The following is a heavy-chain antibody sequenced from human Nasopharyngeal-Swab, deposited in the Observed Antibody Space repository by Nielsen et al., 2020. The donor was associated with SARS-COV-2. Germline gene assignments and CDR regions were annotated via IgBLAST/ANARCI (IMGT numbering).Heavy chain of an antibody. CDR2: INHSGST. D-gene: IGHD4-17*01. CDR1: GGSFSGYY. V-gene: IGHV4-34*01. CDR3: AREVIGYDYGDPFDY. Sequence: SETLSLTCAVYGGSFSGYYWSWIRQPPGKGLEWIGEINHSGSTNYNPSLKSRVTISVDTSKNQFSLKLSSVTAADTAVYYCAREVIGYDYGDPFDYWGQGTLATVSS. J-gene: IGHJ4*02.